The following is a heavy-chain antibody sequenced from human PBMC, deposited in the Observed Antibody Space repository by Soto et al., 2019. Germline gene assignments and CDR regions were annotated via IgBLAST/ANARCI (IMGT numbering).Heavy chain of an antibody. D-gene: IGHD2-2*02. Sequence: PGGSLRLSCAASGFTFSNAWMSWVRQAPGKGLEWVGRIKSKTNGGTTDYAAHVKGRVTISRDDSNNTLYLQMNSLKTEDTAVYYCTTEDQLPYMRVDYWGQGTLVTVSS. CDR2: IKSKTNGGTT. V-gene: IGHV3-15*01. CDR3: TTEDQLPYMRVDY. J-gene: IGHJ4*02. CDR1: GFTFSNAW.